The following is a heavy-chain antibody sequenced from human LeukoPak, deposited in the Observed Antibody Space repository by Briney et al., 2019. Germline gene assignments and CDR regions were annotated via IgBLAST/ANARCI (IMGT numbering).Heavy chain of an antibody. V-gene: IGHV1-8*01. D-gene: IGHD3-10*01. CDR3: ARGGRRTYASGSHWFDP. CDR1: GYTFTSYD. CDR2: MNPNSGNT. Sequence: ASVKVSCKASGYTFTSYDINWVRQATGQGLEWMGWMNPNSGNTGYAQKFQGRVTMTRNTSISTAYMELSSLRSEDTAVYYCARGGRRTYASGSHWFDPWGQGTLVTVSS. J-gene: IGHJ5*02.